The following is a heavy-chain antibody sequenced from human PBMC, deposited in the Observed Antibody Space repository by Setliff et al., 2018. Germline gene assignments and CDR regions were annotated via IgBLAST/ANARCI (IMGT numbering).Heavy chain of an antibody. V-gene: IGHV1-18*01. CDR1: GYTFTSYG. Sequence: ASVKVSCKASGYTFTSYGISWVRQAPGQGLDWMGWISAYNGKTNHAQNLQGRVAMTTDTSTSTAYMELRSLRSDDTAVYYCARGRDPAYYYDSGGYYWDYWGQGTLVTVSS. CDR3: ARGRDPAYYYDSGGYYWDY. J-gene: IGHJ4*02. CDR2: ISAYNGKT. D-gene: IGHD3-22*01.